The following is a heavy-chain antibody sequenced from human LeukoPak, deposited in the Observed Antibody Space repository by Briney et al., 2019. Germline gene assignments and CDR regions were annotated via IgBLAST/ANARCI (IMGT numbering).Heavy chain of an antibody. CDR2: ISSSSSYI. V-gene: IGHV3-21*01. J-gene: IGHJ6*04. CDR1: GFTFSSYS. D-gene: IGHD6-19*01. Sequence: GSLRLSCAASGFTFSSYSMNWVRPAPGKGLEWVSSISSSSSYIYYADSVKGRFTISRDNAKNSLYLQMNSLRAEDTAVYYCASSGDRSDYYYGMDVWGKGTTVTVSS. CDR3: ASSGDRSDYYYGMDV.